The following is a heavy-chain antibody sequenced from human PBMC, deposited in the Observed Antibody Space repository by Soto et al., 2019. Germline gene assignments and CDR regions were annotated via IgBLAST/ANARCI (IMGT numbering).Heavy chain of an antibody. V-gene: IGHV4-34*01. D-gene: IGHD1-20*01. CDR1: GGSFSGYY. Sequence: SETLSLTCAVYGGSFSGYYWSWIRQPPGKGLEWIGEINHSGSTNYNPSLKSRVTISVDTSKNQFSLKLSSVTAADTAVYYCARGYNWNDLGGMDVWGQGTTVTVSS. CDR2: INHSGST. J-gene: IGHJ6*02. CDR3: ARGYNWNDLGGMDV.